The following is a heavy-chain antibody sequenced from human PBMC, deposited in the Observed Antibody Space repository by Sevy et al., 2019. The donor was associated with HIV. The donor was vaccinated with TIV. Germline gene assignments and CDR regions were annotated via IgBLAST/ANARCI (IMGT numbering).Heavy chain of an antibody. CDR3: AREPPYYDILAGYSYGMDV. J-gene: IGHJ6*02. D-gene: IGHD3-9*01. CDR1: GGSISNYY. Sequence: SETLSLTCTVSGGSISNYYWSWIRQPPGKGLEWIGYIYHTGITKNNPSVKSRVTLSVDTSKNQFSLKLGSVTAADTAVYYCAREPPYYDILAGYSYGMDVWGQGTTVTVSS. CDR2: IYHTGIT. V-gene: IGHV4-59*01.